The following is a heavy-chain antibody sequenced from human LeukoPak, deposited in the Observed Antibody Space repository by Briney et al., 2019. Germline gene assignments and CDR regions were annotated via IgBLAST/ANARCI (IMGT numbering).Heavy chain of an antibody. D-gene: IGHD2-21*02. CDR2: INPNSGGT. J-gene: IGHJ3*02. Sequence: ASVKVSCKASGYMFTGYHMHWVRQAPGQGLEWMGWINPNSGGTDYAQKFQGRVTMTRDTSISTAYMELSRLRSDDTAVYYCARAGDWDAFDIWGQGTMVTVSS. V-gene: IGHV1-2*02. CDR3: ARAGDWDAFDI. CDR1: GYMFTGYH.